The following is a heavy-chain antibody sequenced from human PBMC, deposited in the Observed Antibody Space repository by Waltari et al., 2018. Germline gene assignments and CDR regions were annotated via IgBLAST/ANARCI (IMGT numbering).Heavy chain of an antibody. J-gene: IGHJ6*02. CDR3: ARQFKGYNYGLGDYYYYGMDV. Sequence: PGKGLEWIGSIYYSGTTYYNPSLKSRVTISVDTSKNQFSLKLSSVTAADTAMYYCARQFKGYNYGLGDYYYYGMDVWGQGTTVTVSS. CDR2: IYYSGTT. D-gene: IGHD5-18*01. V-gene: IGHV4-39*01.